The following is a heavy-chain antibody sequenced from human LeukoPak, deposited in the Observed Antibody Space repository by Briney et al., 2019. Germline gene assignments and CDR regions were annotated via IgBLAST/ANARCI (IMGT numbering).Heavy chain of an antibody. CDR1: GFTFSNYG. J-gene: IGHJ3*02. Sequence: GGSLRLSCIASGFTFSNYGMSWVRQAPGKGLEWVSIISGSGDRTLHADSVKGRFTVSRDNSKNTVYLQMNSLRAEDTAVYYCAKDLRNIRTLVALQMIWGQGTLVIVSS. V-gene: IGHV3-23*01. CDR3: AKDLRNIRTLVALQMI. D-gene: IGHD2-8*02. CDR2: ISGSGDRT.